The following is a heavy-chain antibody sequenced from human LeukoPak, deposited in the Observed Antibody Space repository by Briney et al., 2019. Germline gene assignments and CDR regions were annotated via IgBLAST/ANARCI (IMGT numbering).Heavy chain of an antibody. CDR2: SNHSGST. Sequence: PSETLSLTCAVYGGSFSGYYWSWISQPPGKGLEWIGESNHSGSTNYNPSLKSRVTISVDTSKNQFSLKLSSVTAADTAVYYCARGGYCSRTTCYRGIVVGFDPWGQGTLVTVSS. CDR3: ARGGYCSRTTCYRGIVVGFDP. CDR1: GGSFSGYY. J-gene: IGHJ5*02. D-gene: IGHD2-2*01. V-gene: IGHV4-34*01.